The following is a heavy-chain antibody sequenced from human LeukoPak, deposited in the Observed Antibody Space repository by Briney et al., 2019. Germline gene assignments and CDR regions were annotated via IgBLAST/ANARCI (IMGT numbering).Heavy chain of an antibody. D-gene: IGHD1-14*01. CDR2: MRPNNGNS. V-gene: IGHV1-8*01. CDR3: ARGPPERTHSDY. Sequence: GASVKVSCKASGYSFTSYDVNWVRQAAGQGLEWIGWMRPNNGNSGFAQKFQGRVTMTRSTSITTAYMELSSLTSEDTAVYYCARGPPERTHSDYWGQGTLVTISS. CDR1: GYSFTSYD. J-gene: IGHJ4*02.